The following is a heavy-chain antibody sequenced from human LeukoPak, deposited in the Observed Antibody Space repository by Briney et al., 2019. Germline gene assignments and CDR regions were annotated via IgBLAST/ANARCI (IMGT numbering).Heavy chain of an antibody. Sequence: PSETLSLTCAVYGGSFSGYYWSWIRQLPGKGLEWIGEINHSGSTNYNPSLKSRVTISVDTSKNQFSLKLSSVTAADTAVYYCARGVGMGYCSSTSCYTGLDYWGQGTLVTVSS. CDR1: GGSFSGYY. V-gene: IGHV4-34*01. D-gene: IGHD2-2*02. J-gene: IGHJ4*02. CDR2: INHSGST. CDR3: ARGVGMGYCSSTSCYTGLDY.